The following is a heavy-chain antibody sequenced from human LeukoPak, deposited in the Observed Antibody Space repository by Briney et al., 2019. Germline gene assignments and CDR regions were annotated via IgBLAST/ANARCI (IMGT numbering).Heavy chain of an antibody. J-gene: IGHJ4*02. CDR3: ARHGGSSSYEY. D-gene: IGHD1-26*01. Sequence: SETLSLTCTVSGSSISSYYRSWIRQAPGKGLEWIGNIYYIGSTNYNPSLKSRVTISADPSKNQLSLKLSSVTAADTAVYYCARHGGSSSYEYWGQGTLVTVSS. V-gene: IGHV4-59*08. CDR1: GSSISSYY. CDR2: IYYIGST.